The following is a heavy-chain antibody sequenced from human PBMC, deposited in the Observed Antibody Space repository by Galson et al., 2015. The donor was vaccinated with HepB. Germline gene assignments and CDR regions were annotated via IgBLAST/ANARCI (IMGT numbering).Heavy chain of an antibody. V-gene: IGHV3-23*01. CDR2: ISGGGGST. CDR3: AKTYTWSFDY. Sequence: SLRLSCAASGFTLGSYDMSWVRQAPGKGLLWVSGISGGGGSTYYADSVKGRFTISRDKSKNTLYLQMNSLRAEDTAVYYCAKTYTWSFDYWGQGTLVTVSS. D-gene: IGHD2-2*02. CDR1: GFTLGSYD. J-gene: IGHJ4*02.